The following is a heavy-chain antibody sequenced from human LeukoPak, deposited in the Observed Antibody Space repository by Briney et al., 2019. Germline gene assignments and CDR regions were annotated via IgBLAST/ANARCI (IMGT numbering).Heavy chain of an antibody. CDR1: GGSFSAYY. V-gene: IGHV4-34*01. Sequence: PSETLSLTCAVYGGSFSAYYWSWIRQPPGKGLEWIGEINPSGRTNYNPSLKSGVTISVDTSKNQFSLNLSSVTAADTAVYYCPARRYSGSYYVGHYYYYGMDVWGQGTTVTVSS. CDR2: INPSGRT. CDR3: PARRYSGSYYVGHYYYYGMDV. D-gene: IGHD1-26*01. J-gene: IGHJ6*02.